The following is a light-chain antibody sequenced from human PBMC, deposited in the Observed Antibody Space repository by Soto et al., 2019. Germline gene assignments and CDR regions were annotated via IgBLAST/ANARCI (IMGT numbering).Light chain of an antibody. J-gene: IGKJ1*01. Sequence: TVLSQSPASLAVSLGGRATINCKSSQRLLYRSNNKNYLAWYQHRPGQPPKLLLFWAYTRDSGVPDRFSGSGSETDFTLTISNVQADDAAVYYCQQYYNPPWTFGQGTKVEI. CDR2: WAY. V-gene: IGKV4-1*01. CDR1: QRLLYRSNNKNY. CDR3: QQYYNPPWT.